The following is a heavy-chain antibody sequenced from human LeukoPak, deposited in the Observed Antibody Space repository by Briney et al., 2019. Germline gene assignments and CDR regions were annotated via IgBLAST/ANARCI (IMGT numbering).Heavy chain of an antibody. CDR2: IYHTGNS. J-gene: IGHJ4*02. V-gene: IGHV4-59*08. Sequence: SETLSLTCTVSGGSISSYYWSWIRQPPGKGLEWIGYIYHTGNSDYNPSLKSRATISLDTSKNQFSLKLTSVTAADTAVYFCARHPFSSPFDYWGQGTLVTVSS. CDR3: ARHPFSSPFDY. CDR1: GGSISSYY.